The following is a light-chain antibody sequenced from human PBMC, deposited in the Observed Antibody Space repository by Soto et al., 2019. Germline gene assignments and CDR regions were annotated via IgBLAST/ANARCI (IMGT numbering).Light chain of an antibody. J-gene: IGKJ5*01. CDR3: QQYNNWPPIT. CDR1: QSVSNN. V-gene: IGKV3-15*01. CDR2: YAS. Sequence: EIMMTQSPATLSVSPGERATLSCRASQSVSNNLAWYQQKPGQAPRLLIYYASTRATGIPDRFSGSGSGTEFTLTISSLQSEDFALYYCQQYNNWPPITFGQGTRLEIK.